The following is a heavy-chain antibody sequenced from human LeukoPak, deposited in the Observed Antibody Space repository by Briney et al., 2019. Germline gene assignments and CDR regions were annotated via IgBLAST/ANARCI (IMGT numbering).Heavy chain of an antibody. V-gene: IGHV4-39*07. Sequence: PSETLSLTCTVSGGSISSSSYYWGWIRQPPGKGLEWIGSIYYSGSTYYDPSLKSRVTISVDTSKNQFSLKLSSVTAADTAVYYCTTYYDFPGGFDPWGQGTLVTVSS. CDR2: IYYSGST. CDR1: GGSISSSSYY. D-gene: IGHD3-3*01. J-gene: IGHJ5*02. CDR3: TTYYDFPGGFDP.